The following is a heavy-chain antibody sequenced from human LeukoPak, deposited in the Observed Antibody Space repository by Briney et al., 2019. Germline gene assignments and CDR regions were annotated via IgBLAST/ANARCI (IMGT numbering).Heavy chain of an antibody. CDR2: INPNSGGT. V-gene: IGHV1-2*02. D-gene: IGHD5-18*01. Sequence: ASVKVSCKASGYTFTGYYMHWVRQAPGQGLEWMGWINPNSGGTNYAQKFQGRVTMTRDTSISTGYMELSRLTSDDTAVYYCAGGKGYTYGPTVFWGRGTMVTVSS. CDR1: GYTFTGYY. CDR3: AGGKGYTYGPTVF. J-gene: IGHJ3*01.